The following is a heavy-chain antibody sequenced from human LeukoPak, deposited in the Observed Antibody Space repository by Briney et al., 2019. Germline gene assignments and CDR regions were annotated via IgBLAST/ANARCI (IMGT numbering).Heavy chain of an antibody. CDR3: VCEAVVAATYYYYYYMDV. Sequence: SETLSLTCTVSGGSISSGSYYWSWIRQPAGKGLEWIGRIYTSGSTNYNPSLKSLVTISVDTSKNQFSLKLSSVTTADTAVYYCVCEAVVAATYYYYYYMDVWGKGTTVTISS. CDR1: GGSISSGSYY. CDR2: IYTSGST. J-gene: IGHJ6*03. V-gene: IGHV4-61*02. D-gene: IGHD2-15*01.